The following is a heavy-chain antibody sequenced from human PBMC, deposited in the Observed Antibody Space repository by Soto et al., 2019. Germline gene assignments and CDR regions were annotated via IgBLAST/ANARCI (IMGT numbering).Heavy chain of an antibody. CDR1: GYPFTTYG. CDR2: ISVSNGYT. J-gene: IGHJ4*01. V-gene: IGHV1-18*01. CDR3: TRENAAAASPTLDY. Sequence: ASVKVSCKASGYPFTTYGIHWVRQAPGQGLEWMGWISVSNGYTNYAQNLQGRVTMTADTSTNVAYMELRSLRSDDTDVYYCTRENAAAASPTLDYWGHGTLVTVSS. D-gene: IGHD6-13*01.